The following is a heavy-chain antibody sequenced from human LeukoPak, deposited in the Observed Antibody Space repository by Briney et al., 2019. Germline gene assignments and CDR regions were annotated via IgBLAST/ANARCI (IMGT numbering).Heavy chain of an antibody. CDR3: ARAETTVTTSNWFDP. Sequence: PSQTLSLTCTVSGGSISSGGYHWSWIRQHPGKGLEWIGYIYYSGSTYYNPSLKSRVTISVDTSKNQFSLKLSSVTAADTAVYYCARAETTVTTSNWFDPWGQGTLVTVSS. V-gene: IGHV4-31*03. CDR1: GGSISSGGYH. CDR2: IYYSGST. J-gene: IGHJ5*02. D-gene: IGHD4-17*01.